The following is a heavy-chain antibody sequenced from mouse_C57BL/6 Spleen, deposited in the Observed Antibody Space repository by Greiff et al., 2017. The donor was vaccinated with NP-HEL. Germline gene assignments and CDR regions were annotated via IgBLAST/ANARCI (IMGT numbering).Heavy chain of an antibody. CDR3: ARSYDGYYVGYFDV. J-gene: IGHJ1*03. V-gene: IGHV7-3*01. D-gene: IGHD2-3*01. CDR2: IRNKANGYTT. CDR1: GFTFTDYY. Sequence: EVQVVESGGGLVQPGGSLSLSCAASGFTFTDYYMSWVRQPPGKALEWLGFIRNKANGYTTEYSASVKGRFTISRDNSQSILYLQMNALRAEDSATYYCARSYDGYYVGYFDVWGTGTTVTVSS.